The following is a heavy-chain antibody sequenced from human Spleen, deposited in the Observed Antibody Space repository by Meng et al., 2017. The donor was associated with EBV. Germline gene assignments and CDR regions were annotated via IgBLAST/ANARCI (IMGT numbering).Heavy chain of an antibody. CDR2: INHSGST. J-gene: IGHJ4*02. Sequence: QLQLQQWGAGLLKHSETLSLTCAVYGGSFSGYYWSWIRQPPGKGLEWIGEINHSGSTNFNASLKSRVTISIDTSKNQFSLKLSSVTAADTAVYYCALFNGYRLGIFAYWGQGTLVTVS. CDR3: ALFNGYRLGIFAY. V-gene: IGHV4-34*01. D-gene: IGHD3-9*01. CDR1: GGSFSGYY.